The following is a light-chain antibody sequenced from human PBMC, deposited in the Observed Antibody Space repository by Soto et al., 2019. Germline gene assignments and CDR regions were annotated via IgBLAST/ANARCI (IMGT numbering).Light chain of an antibody. CDR2: GAS. CDR1: QSVSSY. CDR3: QQYNNWGT. J-gene: IGKJ4*01. Sequence: EIVMTQSPATLSVSPGERATLSCRASQSVSSYLAWYQQKPGQAPRLLIYGASTRATGIPARFSGSGSGTEFTLTISSLQSEDFGVYYCQQYNNWGTFGGGTKVEIK. V-gene: IGKV3-15*01.